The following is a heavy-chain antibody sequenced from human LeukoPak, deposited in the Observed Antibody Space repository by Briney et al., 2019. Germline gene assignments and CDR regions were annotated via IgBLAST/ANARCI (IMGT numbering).Heavy chain of an antibody. CDR3: ARAGGSGY. CDR2: INHSGST. D-gene: IGHD3-10*01. CDR1: GGSFSGYY. Sequence: PSEILSLTCAVYGGSFSGYYWSWIRQPPGKGLEWIGEINHSGSTNYNPSLKSRVTISVDTSKNQFSLKLISVTAADTAVYYCARAGGSGYWGQGTLVTVFS. J-gene: IGHJ4*02. V-gene: IGHV4-34*01.